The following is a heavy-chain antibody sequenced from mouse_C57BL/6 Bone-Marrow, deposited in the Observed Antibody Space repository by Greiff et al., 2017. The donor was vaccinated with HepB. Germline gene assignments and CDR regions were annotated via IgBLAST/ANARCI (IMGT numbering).Heavy chain of an antibody. CDR3: ARGAYYSNYGWFAY. J-gene: IGHJ3*01. D-gene: IGHD2-5*01. Sequence: QVQLKQPGAELVKPGASVKMSCKASGYTFTSYWITRVKQRPGQGLEWIGDIYPGSGSTNYNEKFKSKATLTVDTSSSTAYMQLSSLTSEDSAVYYCARGAYYSNYGWFAYWGQGTLVTVSA. CDR1: GYTFTSYW. CDR2: IYPGSGST. V-gene: IGHV1-55*01.